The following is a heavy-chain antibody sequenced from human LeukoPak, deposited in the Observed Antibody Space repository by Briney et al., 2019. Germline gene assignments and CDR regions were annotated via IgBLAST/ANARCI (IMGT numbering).Heavy chain of an antibody. CDR2: ISAYNGNT. V-gene: IGHV1-18*01. CDR1: GYTCTSYD. Sequence: ASVKLSCTASGYTCTSYDISWVRQAPGQGIEWMGWISAYNGNTNYAQKLQGRVTMTTDTSTSTVYMELRSLRSDDTAVYYCARDPPLRFLEWLSTDYYGMDVWGQGTTVTASS. CDR3: ARDPPLRFLEWLSTDYYGMDV. D-gene: IGHD3-3*01. J-gene: IGHJ6*02.